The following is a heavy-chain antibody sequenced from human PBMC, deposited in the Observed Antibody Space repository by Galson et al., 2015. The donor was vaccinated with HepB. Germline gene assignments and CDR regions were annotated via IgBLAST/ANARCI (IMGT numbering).Heavy chain of an antibody. D-gene: IGHD3-22*01. CDR2: ISDISDTI. CDR3: VSGYRTVGYDYYGMDV. Sequence: SLRLSCAASGFTFSTYNMNWVRQAPGKGLEWVPYISDISDTIYYADSVKGRFTISRDNAKNSLYLQMNSLRAEDTAVYYCVSGYRTVGYDYYGMDVWGQGTTVTVSS. V-gene: IGHV3-48*04. J-gene: IGHJ6*02. CDR1: GFTFSTYN.